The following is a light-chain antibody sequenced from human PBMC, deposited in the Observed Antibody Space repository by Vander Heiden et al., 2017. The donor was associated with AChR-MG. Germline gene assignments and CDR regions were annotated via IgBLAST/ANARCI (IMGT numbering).Light chain of an antibody. CDR2: RAS. CDR1: QRVSSSY. CDR3: QFSWT. Sequence: EIGLTQSPGTLSLPPGERATLSCRASQRVSSSYLAWYRQKPGQPPKLLTYRASGMAAGIPDRVSGRGSATDFTLTISRLEPEDFAVYYCQFSWTFGQGTKVEIK. J-gene: IGKJ1*01. V-gene: IGKV3-20*01.